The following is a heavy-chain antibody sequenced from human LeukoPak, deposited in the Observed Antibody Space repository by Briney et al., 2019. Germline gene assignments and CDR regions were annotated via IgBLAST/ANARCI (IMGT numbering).Heavy chain of an antibody. D-gene: IGHD3-10*01. CDR3: AKSDYYGSGSFRTGFDP. CDR1: GFTFSSYG. Sequence: GGSLRLSCAASGFTFSSYGMHWVRQAPGKGLEWVAFIRYDGSNKYYADSVKGRFTISRDNSKNTLYLQMNSLRAEDTAVYYCAKSDYYGSGSFRTGFDPWGQGTLVTVSS. CDR2: IRYDGSNK. V-gene: IGHV3-30*02. J-gene: IGHJ5*02.